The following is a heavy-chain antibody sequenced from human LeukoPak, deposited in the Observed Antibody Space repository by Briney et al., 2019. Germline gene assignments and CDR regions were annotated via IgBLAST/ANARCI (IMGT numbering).Heavy chain of an antibody. CDR3: ARCTATDYYGSSVGHFDL. J-gene: IGHJ2*01. Sequence: PSETLSLTCSVSGGSISSYYWVWIREPPGKGLEWYGYIFYSRSSNYNPSLNTPVTISVDTSNNQSSLKLSSVTAADTAVYWCARCTATDYYGSSVGHFDLWGRGTLVTVSS. CDR2: IFYSRSS. V-gene: IGHV4-59*01. CDR1: GGSISSYY. D-gene: IGHD3-22*01.